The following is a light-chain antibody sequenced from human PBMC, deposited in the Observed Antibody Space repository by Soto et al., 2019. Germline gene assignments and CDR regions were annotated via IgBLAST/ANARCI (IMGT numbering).Light chain of an antibody. Sequence: QAVVTQAPSVSGAPGQRVTISCTGSSSNIGAGYDVHWYQQLPGTAPKLLIYGNSNRPSGVPDRFSGSKSGTSASLAITGLQAEDEAYYYCQAYDSSLSALFGGGTKLTVL. V-gene: IGLV1-40*01. CDR1: SSNIGAGYD. J-gene: IGLJ3*02. CDR3: QAYDSSLSAL. CDR2: GNS.